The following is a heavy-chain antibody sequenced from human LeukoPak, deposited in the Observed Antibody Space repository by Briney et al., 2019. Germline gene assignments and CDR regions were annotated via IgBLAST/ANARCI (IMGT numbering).Heavy chain of an antibody. D-gene: IGHD3-22*01. Sequence: ASVKVSCKASGYTFTGYYMHWVRQAPGQGLEWMGWINPNSGGTNYAQKFQGRVTMTRDTSISTAYMELSRLRSDDTAVYYCARGGEPIGWLGSNDFFDIGAKGKMVTF. V-gene: IGHV1-2*02. CDR3: ARGGEPIGWLGSNDFFDI. J-gene: IGHJ3*02. CDR2: INPNSGGT. CDR1: GYTFTGYY.